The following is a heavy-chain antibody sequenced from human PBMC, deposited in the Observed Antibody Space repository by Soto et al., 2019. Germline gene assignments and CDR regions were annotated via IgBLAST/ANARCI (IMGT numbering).Heavy chain of an antibody. D-gene: IGHD4-17*01. CDR2: IIPSFGTA. CDR3: ARAKDTTVTVGGAYYGMEV. J-gene: IGHJ6*02. CDR1: GGTVSSYA. Sequence: QVQLVQSGAEVKKPGSSVKVSCKASGGTVSSYAISWVRQATGQGLEWMGGIIPSFGTANYAQKFQGRVTITADESTSTAYMELSRLRSEDTAVYYCARAKDTTVTVGGAYYGMEVWGQGTPVTVSS. V-gene: IGHV1-69*12.